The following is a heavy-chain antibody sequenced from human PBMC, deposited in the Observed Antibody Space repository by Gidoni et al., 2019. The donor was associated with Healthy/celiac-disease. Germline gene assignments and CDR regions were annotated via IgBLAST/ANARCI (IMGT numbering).Heavy chain of an antibody. J-gene: IGHJ4*02. CDR3: AGGLGDIGFDY. Sequence: QVQLAQSGAEVKKPGASVKVSCKAAGYTFTSYAMHWVRQAPGQRLEWMGWINAGNGNTKYSQKFQGRVTITRDTSASTAYMELSSLRSEDTAVYYCAGGLGDIGFDYWGQGTLVTVSS. CDR1: GYTFTSYA. V-gene: IGHV1-3*01. D-gene: IGHD3-10*01. CDR2: INAGNGNT.